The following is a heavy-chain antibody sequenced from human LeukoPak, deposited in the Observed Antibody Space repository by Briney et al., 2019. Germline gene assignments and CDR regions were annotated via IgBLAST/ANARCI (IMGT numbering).Heavy chain of an antibody. CDR2: IDPGDSDT. D-gene: IGHD6-6*01. CDR1: GYSFTTYW. CDR3: AREGRSSSPMDY. V-gene: IGHV5-51*01. Sequence: GESLKISCQGSGYSFTTYWIAWVRQLPGKGLEWMGIIDPGDSDTRYSTSFQGQVTISADKSISTAYLQWGSLKASDTAMYYCAREGRSSSPMDYWGQGTLVTVSS. J-gene: IGHJ4*02.